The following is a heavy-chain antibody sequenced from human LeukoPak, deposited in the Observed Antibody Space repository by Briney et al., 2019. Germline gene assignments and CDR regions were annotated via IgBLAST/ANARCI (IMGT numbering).Heavy chain of an antibody. CDR1: GFSFDDYA. V-gene: IGHV3-9*01. D-gene: IGHD5-12*01. J-gene: IGHJ3*02. CDR3: AKGHEATPHDAFDI. Sequence: QSGGSLRLSCAASGFSFDDYAMHWVRQAPGKGLEWVSGISWNSGSIVYADSVKGRFTISRDNAKNSLYLQMNSLRAEDTALYYCAKGHEATPHDAFDIWGQGTMVTVSS. CDR2: ISWNSGSI.